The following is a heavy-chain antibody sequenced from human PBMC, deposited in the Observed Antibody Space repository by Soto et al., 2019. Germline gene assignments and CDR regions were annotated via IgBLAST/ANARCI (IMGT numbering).Heavy chain of an antibody. Sequence: GGSLRLSCAASGFTFSTYAMSWVRQAPGKGLEWVSGISGSGGGTYYADSVKGRFTISRDNSNNTLYLQMSSLRAEDTAVYYCAKDRKSGSGWYWDYWGQGTLVTVSS. D-gene: IGHD6-19*01. V-gene: IGHV3-23*01. CDR1: GFTFSTYA. J-gene: IGHJ4*02. CDR3: AKDRKSGSGWYWDY. CDR2: ISGSGGGT.